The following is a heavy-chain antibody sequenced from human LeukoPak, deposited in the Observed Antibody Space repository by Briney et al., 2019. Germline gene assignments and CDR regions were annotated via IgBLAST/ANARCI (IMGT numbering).Heavy chain of an antibody. J-gene: IGHJ4*02. V-gene: IGHV1-3*01. Sequence: ASVKVSCKAAGYSFTNYAIQWVRQAPGQRLEWMGWINAGNGKTEYSQKFQGRVTITRDTSATTAYMELSGLRSEDTAVYYCARAIWTSTVTTYYLDYWGQGTLVTVSS. CDR1: GYSFTNYA. CDR2: INAGNGKT. D-gene: IGHD4-17*01. CDR3: ARAIWTSTVTTYYLDY.